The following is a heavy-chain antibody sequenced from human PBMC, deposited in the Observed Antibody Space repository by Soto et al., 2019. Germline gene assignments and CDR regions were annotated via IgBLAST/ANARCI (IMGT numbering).Heavy chain of an antibody. V-gene: IGHV4-38-2*01. J-gene: IGHJ5*02. CDR2: IYHSGST. Sequence: SETLSLTCAVSGYSISSGYYWGWIRQPPGKGLEWIGSIYHSGSTYYNPSLKSRVTISVDTSKNQFSLKLSSVTAADTAVYYCARGYYDFWSGPRNWFDPWGQGTLVTVSS. D-gene: IGHD3-3*01. CDR1: GYSISSGYY. CDR3: ARGYYDFWSGPRNWFDP.